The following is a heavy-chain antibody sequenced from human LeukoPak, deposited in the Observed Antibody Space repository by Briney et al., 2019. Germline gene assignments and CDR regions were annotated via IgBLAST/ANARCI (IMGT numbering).Heavy chain of an antibody. Sequence: PSQTLSLTCTVSGGSISSAGDYCSWIRQHPGKGLEWIGYIYYSDSTYYNPSLKSRVTISLDTSKNQFSLKLSSVTAADTAVYYCARQKYSSTDNWFDPWGQGTLVTVSS. D-gene: IGHD6-13*01. CDR1: GGSISSAGDY. CDR2: IYYSDST. CDR3: ARQKYSSTDNWFDP. V-gene: IGHV4-31*03. J-gene: IGHJ5*02.